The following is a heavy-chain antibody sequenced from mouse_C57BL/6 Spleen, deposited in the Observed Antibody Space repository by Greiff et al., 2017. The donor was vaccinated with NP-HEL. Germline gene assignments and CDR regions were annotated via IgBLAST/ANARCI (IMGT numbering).Heavy chain of an antibody. D-gene: IGHD2-3*01. Sequence: QVQLQQPGAELVKPGASVKMSCKASGYTFTSYWITWVKQRPGQGLEWIGDIYPGSGSTNYNEKFKSKATLTVDTSSSTAYMQLSSLTSEDSAVYYCATIFDGYYGGWYFDVWGTGTTVTVSS. CDR3: ATIFDGYYGGWYFDV. CDR2: IYPGSGST. V-gene: IGHV1-55*01. J-gene: IGHJ1*03. CDR1: GYTFTSYW.